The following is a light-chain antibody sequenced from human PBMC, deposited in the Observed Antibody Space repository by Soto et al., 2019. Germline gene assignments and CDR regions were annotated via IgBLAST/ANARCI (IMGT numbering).Light chain of an antibody. CDR2: CAS. V-gene: IGKV3-20*01. CDR3: QQCGKSPWT. CDR1: QSVDSTH. J-gene: IGKJ1*01. Sequence: EVVLTQSPDILSLSPGERATLSCRATQSVDSTHLAWYQQKPGQAPRLLIYCASTRATGIPDRFSGTGSGTDFTLTIGRLEPEDFAVYYCQQCGKSPWTFGQGTRWISN.